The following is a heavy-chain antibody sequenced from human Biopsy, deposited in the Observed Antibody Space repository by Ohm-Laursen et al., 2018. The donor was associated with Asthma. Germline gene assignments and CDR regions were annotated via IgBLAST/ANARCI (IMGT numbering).Heavy chain of an antibody. D-gene: IGHD4-17*01. Sequence: ASVKVSCKTSGYSLNDLSMHWVRQAPGQGLEWMGGHDHEEGGTVNAWRFQGRVTMTEDTSTDTAYMEMSSLSSDDTAVYYCASDFPKDYVRYNFQFWGQGTLVTVSS. CDR2: HDHEEGGT. CDR1: GYSLNDLS. J-gene: IGHJ4*02. V-gene: IGHV1-24*01. CDR3: ASDFPKDYVRYNFQF.